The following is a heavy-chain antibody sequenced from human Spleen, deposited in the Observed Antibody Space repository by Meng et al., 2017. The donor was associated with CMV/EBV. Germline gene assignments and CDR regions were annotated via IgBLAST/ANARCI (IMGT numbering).Heavy chain of an antibody. CDR3: ARDLERYYYGMDV. CDR1: GFTFSSYE. J-gene: IGHJ6*02. CDR2: ISSSGSTI. Sequence: GGSLRLSCAASGFTFSSYEMNWVRQAPGKGLEWVSYISSSGSTIYYADSVKGRFTISRDNAKNSLYLQMNSLRAEDTAVYYCARDLERYYYGMDVWGQGTAVTVSS. V-gene: IGHV3-48*03.